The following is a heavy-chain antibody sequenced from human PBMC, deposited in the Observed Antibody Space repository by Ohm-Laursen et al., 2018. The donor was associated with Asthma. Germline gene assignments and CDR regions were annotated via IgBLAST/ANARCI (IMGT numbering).Heavy chain of an antibody. CDR2: IKFDGTPT. J-gene: IGHJ4*01. Sequence: GSLRLSCAAPGFSFSGYWMSWVRQIPGKGLERVANIKFDGTPTFYLDSVKGRFTISRDNAKSSVHLQMNDLRGDDTAIYYCARDWYCGRTSCFFFDYWGHGIQVSVSS. CDR1: GFSFSGYW. V-gene: IGHV3-7*01. CDR3: ARDWYCGRTSCFFFDY. D-gene: IGHD2-2*01.